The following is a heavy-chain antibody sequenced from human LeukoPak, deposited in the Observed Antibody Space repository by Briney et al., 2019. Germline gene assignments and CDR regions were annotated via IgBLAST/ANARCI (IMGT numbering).Heavy chain of an antibody. V-gene: IGHV1-8*01. CDR2: MNPNSGNT. D-gene: IGHD3-3*01. J-gene: IGHJ3*02. Sequence: ASVKVSCKASGYTFTSYDINWVRQATGQGLEWMGWMNPNSGNTGYAQKFQGRVTMTRNTSISTAYMELSSLRSEDTAVYYCASASNDFWSGYFFSVAFDIWDQGTMVAVSS. CDR3: ASASNDFWSGYFFSVAFDI. CDR1: GYTFTSYD.